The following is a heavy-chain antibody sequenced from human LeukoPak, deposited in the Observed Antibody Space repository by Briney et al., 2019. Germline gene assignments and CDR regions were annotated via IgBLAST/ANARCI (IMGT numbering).Heavy chain of an antibody. Sequence: SETLSLTCTVSGGSISTGTDYWSWIRQPAGKGLEWIGRIYTSGSTNYNPSLKSRVTISVDTSKNQFSLKLSSVTAADTAVYYCARESLGPPYYFDYRGQGTLVTVSS. D-gene: IGHD1-26*01. CDR1: GGSISTGTDY. V-gene: IGHV4-61*02. J-gene: IGHJ4*02. CDR3: ARESLGPPYYFDY. CDR2: IYTSGST.